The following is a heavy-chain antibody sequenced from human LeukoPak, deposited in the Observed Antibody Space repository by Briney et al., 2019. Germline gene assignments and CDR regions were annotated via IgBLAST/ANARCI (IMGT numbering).Heavy chain of an antibody. CDR2: IYYSGST. J-gene: IGHJ3*02. CDR1: GGSISSYY. CDR3: ARRSMRAFDI. V-gene: IGHV4-59*08. D-gene: IGHD2-8*01. Sequence: PPETLSLTCTVSGGSISSYYWSWIRQPPGKGLEWIGYIYYSGSTNYNPSLKSRVTISVDTSKNQFSLKLSSVTAADTAVYYCARRSMRAFDIWGQGTMVTVSS.